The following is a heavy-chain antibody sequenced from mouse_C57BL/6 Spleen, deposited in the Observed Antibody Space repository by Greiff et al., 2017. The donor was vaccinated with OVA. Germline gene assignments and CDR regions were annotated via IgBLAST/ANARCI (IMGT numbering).Heavy chain of an antibody. CDR3: ARQALTIGYYFDY. J-gene: IGHJ2*01. D-gene: IGHD1-3*01. Sequence: EVKLMESGGGLVQPGGSLKLSCAASGFTFSDYYMYWVRQTPETRLEWVAYISNGGGSTYYPDTGKGRFTISRDNAKNTLYLQKSQLKSEDTAMYYGARQALTIGYYFDYWGQGTTLTVSS. CDR2: ISNGGGST. V-gene: IGHV5-12*01. CDR1: GFTFSDYY.